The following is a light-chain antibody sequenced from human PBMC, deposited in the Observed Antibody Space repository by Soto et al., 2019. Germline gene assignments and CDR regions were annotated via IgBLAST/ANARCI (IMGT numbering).Light chain of an antibody. J-gene: IGKJ5*01. CDR1: QDISYF. Sequence: DVQMTQSPSSLSASVGDRVTITCEASQDISYFVNWYQHKSGKAPKLLIYDASNLEAGVPSRFSGSGSGTDFTFTISSLQPEDFATYYCQQYDSVITFGQGTRLESK. V-gene: IGKV1-33*01. CDR3: QQYDSVIT. CDR2: DAS.